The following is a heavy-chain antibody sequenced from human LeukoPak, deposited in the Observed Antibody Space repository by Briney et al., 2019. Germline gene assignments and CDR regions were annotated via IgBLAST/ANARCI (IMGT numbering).Heavy chain of an antibody. J-gene: IGHJ5*02. CDR2: IHPSCSAT. Sequence: KPCEYLEIHRRGPGDVLDNYRLDRVRHLSGEGLQWVARIHPSCSATHYSPSFQCRVSISADMHVTTPYQQCHSLRTSDTAIYFCARRAHLAQLGVDWFDPWGQRTLVTVSS. CDR1: GDVLDNYR. D-gene: IGHD2-8*01. CDR3: ARRAHLAQLGVDWFDP. V-gene: IGHV5-51*01.